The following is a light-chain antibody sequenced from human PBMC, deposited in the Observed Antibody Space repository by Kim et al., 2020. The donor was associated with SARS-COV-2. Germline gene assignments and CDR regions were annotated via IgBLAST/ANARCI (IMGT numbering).Light chain of an antibody. CDR2: GAS. CDR1: QSVSSSY. CDR3: QQYGSSPSIT. Sequence: EIVLTQSPGTLSLSPGERATLSCRASQSVSSSYLAWYQQKHGQAPRLLIYGASSRATGIPDRFSGRGSGTDFTLTISRLEPEDFAVYYCQQYGSSPSITFGQGTRLEIK. J-gene: IGKJ5*01. V-gene: IGKV3-20*01.